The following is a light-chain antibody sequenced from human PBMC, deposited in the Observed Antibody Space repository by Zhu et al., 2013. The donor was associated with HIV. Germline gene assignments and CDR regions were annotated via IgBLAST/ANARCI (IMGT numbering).Light chain of an antibody. J-gene: IGKJ2*01. CDR2: WSS. Sequence: DIVMTQSPDSLAVFPGERATINCKSSQSVLHNSNNKNYLAWYQVKPGQPPKLLIHWSSTRESGVPDRFSGSGSGTDFTLTISSLQPDDFATYYCQHYNSYSRRTFGQGTKVEIK. CDR1: QSVLHNSNNKNY. V-gene: IGKV4-1*01. CDR3: QHYNSYSRRT.